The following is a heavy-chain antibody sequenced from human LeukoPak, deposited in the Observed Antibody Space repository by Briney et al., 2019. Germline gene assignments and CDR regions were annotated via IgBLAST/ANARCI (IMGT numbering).Heavy chain of an antibody. D-gene: IGHD3-22*01. CDR1: GFTFSSYE. V-gene: IGHV3-48*03. CDR3: ARGDYYDSSGSFDY. J-gene: IGHJ4*02. Sequence: GGSLRLSCAASGFTFSSYEMNWVRQAPGKGLEWVSHISSSGSTIYYADSVKGRFTISRDNAKNSLYLQMNSLRAEDTAVYYCARGDYYDSSGSFDYWGQGTLVTVSS. CDR2: ISSSGSTI.